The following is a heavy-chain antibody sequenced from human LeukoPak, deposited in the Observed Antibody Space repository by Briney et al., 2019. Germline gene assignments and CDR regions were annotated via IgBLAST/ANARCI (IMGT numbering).Heavy chain of an antibody. CDR2: IRSKANSYAT. D-gene: IGHD3-3*01. CDR3: ARYGSPPYDFWSGYLRDYYYYYMDV. Sequence: GGSLRLSCAASGFTFSGSAMHWVRQASGKGLEWVGRIRSKANSYATAYAASVKGRFTISRDDSKNTAYLQMNSLKTEDTAVYYCARYGSPPYDFWSGYLRDYYYYYMDVWGKGTTVTVSS. V-gene: IGHV3-73*01. J-gene: IGHJ6*03. CDR1: GFTFSGSA.